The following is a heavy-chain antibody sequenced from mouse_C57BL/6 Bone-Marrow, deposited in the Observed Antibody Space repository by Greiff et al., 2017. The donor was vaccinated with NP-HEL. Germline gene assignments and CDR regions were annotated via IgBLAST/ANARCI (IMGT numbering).Heavy chain of an antibody. D-gene: IGHD2-4*01. V-gene: IGHV1-69*01. CDR3: ARGRAYDYDGSMDY. CDR1: GYTFTSYW. Sequence: QVQLQQPGAELVMPGASVKLSCKASGYTFTSYWMHWVKQRPGQGLEWIGEIDPSDSYTNYNQKFKGKSTLTVDKSSSTAYMQLSSLTSEDSAVYYCARGRAYDYDGSMDYWGQGTSVTVSS. CDR2: IDPSDSYT. J-gene: IGHJ4*01.